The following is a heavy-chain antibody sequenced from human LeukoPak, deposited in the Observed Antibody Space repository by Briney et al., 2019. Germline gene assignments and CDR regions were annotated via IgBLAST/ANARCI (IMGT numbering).Heavy chain of an antibody. Sequence: PSETLSLTCAVYGGSFSGYYWSWIRQPPGKGLEWIGEINHSGSTNYNPSLKSRVTISVDTSKNQFSLKLSSVTAADTAVYYCAALDSSGWYGAFDIWGQGTMVTVSS. CDR2: INHSGST. CDR3: AALDSSGWYGAFDI. V-gene: IGHV4-34*01. CDR1: GGSFSGYY. J-gene: IGHJ3*02. D-gene: IGHD6-19*01.